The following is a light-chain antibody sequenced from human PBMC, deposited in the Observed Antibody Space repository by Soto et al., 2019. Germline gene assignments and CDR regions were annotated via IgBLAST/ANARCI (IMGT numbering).Light chain of an antibody. CDR3: QQYGDSPRT. CDR1: RSLDSGQ. V-gene: IGKV3-20*01. CDR2: DAF. J-gene: IGKJ5*01. Sequence: DIVLTQYPGTLSLSPGESATLSCRASRSLDSGQLAWYQQKVGRAPRLLIHDAFMRATGIPDRFSGSGSGTDFTLTIARLEPEDFAVYYCQQYGDSPRTFGQGTRLEIK.